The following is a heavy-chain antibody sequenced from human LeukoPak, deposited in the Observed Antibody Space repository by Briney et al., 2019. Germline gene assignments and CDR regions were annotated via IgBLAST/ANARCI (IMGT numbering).Heavy chain of an antibody. J-gene: IGHJ4*02. CDR3: ARDRSTTVTTDLDY. D-gene: IGHD4-17*01. Sequence: ASVKVSCKASGYTFSNYAISWVRQAPGQGLEWMGWISAYNGNTNYAQNLQGRVTMTTDTSTSTAYMELRSLRSDDTAVYYCARDRSTTVTTDLDYWDQGTLVTVSS. CDR1: GYTFSNYA. V-gene: IGHV1-18*01. CDR2: ISAYNGNT.